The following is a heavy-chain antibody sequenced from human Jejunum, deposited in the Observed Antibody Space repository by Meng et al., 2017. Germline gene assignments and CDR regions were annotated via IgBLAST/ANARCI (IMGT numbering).Heavy chain of an antibody. CDR2: IYHSGTT. D-gene: IGHD3-22*01. J-gene: IGHJ4*02. CDR3: ARVQGDFYDNDAYYSYFAY. CDR1: GGSISNW. Sequence: QGDLEDAGPGMVKPSGTLSLTCTVSGGSISNWWSWVRQPPGKGLEWIGDIYHSGTTNYNPSLQSRVTISVDKSENQFSLKLRSVTAADTAVYYCARVQGDFYDNDAYYSYFAYWGPGALVTVSS. V-gene: IGHV4-4*02.